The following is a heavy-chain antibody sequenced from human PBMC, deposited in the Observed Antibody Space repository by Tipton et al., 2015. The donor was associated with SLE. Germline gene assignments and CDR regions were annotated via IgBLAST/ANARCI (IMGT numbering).Heavy chain of an antibody. CDR2: ISSDGSNK. Sequence: SLRLSCAASGFTFSSYEMHWVRQAPGKGLEWVAIISSDGSNKNYADSVKGRFTISRDNSKNTLYLQMNSLRAEDTAVYYCARAAGTLDYWGQGTLVTVSS. V-gene: IGHV3-30*04. CDR1: GFTFSSYE. J-gene: IGHJ4*02. CDR3: ARAAGTLDY. D-gene: IGHD6-13*01.